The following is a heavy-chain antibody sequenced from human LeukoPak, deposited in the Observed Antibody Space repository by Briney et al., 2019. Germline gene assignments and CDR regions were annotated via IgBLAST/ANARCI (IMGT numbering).Heavy chain of an antibody. J-gene: IGHJ4*02. V-gene: IGHV3-11*06. D-gene: IGHD6-13*01. Sequence: GGSLRLSCAASGFTISDYYMSWIRQAPGKGLEWVSYISSSSSYTTYADSVKGRFTISRDNAKNSLYLQMNGLRAEDTAVYYCARVSEIAAAGTVDYWGQGTLVTVSS. CDR3: ARVSEIAAAGTVDY. CDR2: ISSSSSYT. CDR1: GFTISDYY.